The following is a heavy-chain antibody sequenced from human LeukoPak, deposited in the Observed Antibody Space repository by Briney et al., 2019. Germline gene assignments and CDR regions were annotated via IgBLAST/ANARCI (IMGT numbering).Heavy chain of an antibody. Sequence: SETLSLTCAVYGESFSGYYWSWIRHPPRKGLEWIGEINHSGSTNYNPSLKSRVTISVDTSKNQFSLKLSSVTAADTAVYYCARAGSHDPFDYWGQGTLVTVSS. V-gene: IGHV4-34*01. CDR3: ARAGSHDPFDY. CDR2: INHSGST. CDR1: GESFSGYY. D-gene: IGHD3-10*01. J-gene: IGHJ4*02.